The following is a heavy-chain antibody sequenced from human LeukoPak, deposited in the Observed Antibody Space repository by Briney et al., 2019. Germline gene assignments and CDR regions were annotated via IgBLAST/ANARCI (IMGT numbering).Heavy chain of an antibody. CDR1: GYTFTSYA. D-gene: IGHD1-26*01. CDR3: ARQIVGATNCFDP. V-gene: IGHV1-18*01. J-gene: IGHJ5*02. CDR2: ISANNGNT. Sequence: ASVKVSCKDSGYTFTSYAIFWVRQAPGQGLEWMGWISANNGNTNYAQKLQGRVTMTTDTSTSTAYMELRTLTSDDTAVYYCARQIVGATNCFDPWGQGTLVTVSS.